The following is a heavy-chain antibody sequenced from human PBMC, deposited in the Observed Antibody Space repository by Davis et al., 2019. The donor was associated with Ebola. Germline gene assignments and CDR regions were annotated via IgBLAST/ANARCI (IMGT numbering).Heavy chain of an antibody. D-gene: IGHD1-20*01. J-gene: IGHJ4*02. CDR3: VKDDVTAGRFNY. CDR1: GGSFSGYY. Sequence: SETLSLTCAVYGGSFSGYYWSWIRQPPGKGLEWIGYIYYSGSTNYNPSLKSRVTISVDTSKNQFSLKLSSVTAADTAMYYCVKDDVTAGRFNYWGQGSLVTVSS. CDR2: IYYSGST. V-gene: IGHV4-59*08.